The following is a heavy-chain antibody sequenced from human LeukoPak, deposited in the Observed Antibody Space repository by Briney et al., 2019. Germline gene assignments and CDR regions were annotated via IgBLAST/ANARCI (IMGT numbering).Heavy chain of an antibody. CDR2: ISGSGGST. J-gene: IGHJ4*02. CDR3: AKLLHTYYYSSGVDC. D-gene: IGHD3-10*01. CDR1: GFTLSSYA. V-gene: IGHV3-23*01. Sequence: GGSLRLSCAASGFTLSSYAMSWVRQAPGKGLEWVSAISGSGGSTYYADSVKGRFTISRDNSKNTLYLQMNSLRAEDTAVYYCAKLLHTYYYSSGVDCWGQGTLVTVSS.